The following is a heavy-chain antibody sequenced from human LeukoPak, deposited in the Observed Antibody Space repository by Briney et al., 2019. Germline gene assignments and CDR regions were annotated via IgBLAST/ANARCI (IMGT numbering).Heavy chain of an antibody. D-gene: IGHD5-12*01. CDR2: IHPDGSIT. Sequence: GGSLRLSCVGSGFTISNYWMHWVRQAPGTGLVWVSRIHPDGSITTYADSVEGRFTISRDNAKNTLYLQMNSLRAEDTAVYYCAPQQTYSPYNWFDPWGQGTLATVSS. V-gene: IGHV3-74*03. CDR1: GFTISNYW. J-gene: IGHJ5*02. CDR3: APQQTYSPYNWFDP.